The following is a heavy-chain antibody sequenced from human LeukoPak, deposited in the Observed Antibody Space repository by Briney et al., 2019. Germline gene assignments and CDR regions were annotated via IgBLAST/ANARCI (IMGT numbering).Heavy chain of an antibody. D-gene: IGHD2-2*01. Sequence: GGSLRLSCAASGFTFSSYDMHWVRQATGKGLEWVSAISTAGDTYYPGSVKGRFTISRENAKNSLYLQMNSLRAGDTAVYYCARGPYCSSTSCYNYGMDVWGQGTTVTVSS. CDR1: GFTFSSYD. CDR3: ARGPYCSSTSCYNYGMDV. V-gene: IGHV3-13*01. J-gene: IGHJ6*02. CDR2: ISTAGDT.